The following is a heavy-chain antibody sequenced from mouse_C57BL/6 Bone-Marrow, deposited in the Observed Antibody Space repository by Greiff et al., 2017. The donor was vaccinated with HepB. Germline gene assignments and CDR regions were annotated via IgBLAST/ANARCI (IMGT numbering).Heavy chain of an antibody. Sequence: QVQLQQPGAELVMPGASVKLSCKASGYTFTSYWMHWVKQRPGQGLEWIGEIDPSDSYTNYNQKFKGKSTLTVDKSSSTAYMQLSSLTSEDSAVYYCARRGLYSNYGLWFAYWGQGTLVTVSA. CDR1: GYTFTSYW. J-gene: IGHJ3*01. D-gene: IGHD2-5*01. V-gene: IGHV1-69*01. CDR3: ARRGLYSNYGLWFAY. CDR2: IDPSDSYT.